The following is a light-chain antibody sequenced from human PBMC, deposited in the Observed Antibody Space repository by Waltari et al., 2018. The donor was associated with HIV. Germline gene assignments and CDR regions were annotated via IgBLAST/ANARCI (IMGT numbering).Light chain of an antibody. J-gene: IGLJ2*01. CDR1: DGEFTKKHY. CDR2: DTA. V-gene: IGLV7-46*01. Sequence: HAAVTQELSVTVSPGASTILTCRSSDGEFTKKHYAYWFQQKPGQAPPTLVYDTAKRHSWTPARFSGLLLGGKAVLTLSGALSEDEAHYYCLLFFGSTRIFGGGTMVTV. CDR3: LLFFGSTRI.